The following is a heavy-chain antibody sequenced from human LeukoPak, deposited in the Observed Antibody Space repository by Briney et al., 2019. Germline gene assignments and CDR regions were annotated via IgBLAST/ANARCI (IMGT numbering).Heavy chain of an antibody. CDR1: GFTFSSYA. D-gene: IGHD3-22*01. Sequence: GGSLRLSCAASGFTFSSYAMSWVRQAPGKGLEWVSAISGSGGSTSYADSVKGRFTIARDNSKKTLYLQMNSLRAEDTAVYYCAKDLVFIMIVVVIRPLDYWGQGTLVTVSS. CDR3: AKDLVFIMIVVVIRPLDY. J-gene: IGHJ4*02. V-gene: IGHV3-23*01. CDR2: ISGSGGST.